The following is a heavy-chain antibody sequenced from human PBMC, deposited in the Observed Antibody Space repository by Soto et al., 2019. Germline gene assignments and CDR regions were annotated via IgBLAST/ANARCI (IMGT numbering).Heavy chain of an antibody. J-gene: IGHJ6*02. V-gene: IGHV3-11*01. CDR1: GFTFSDSY. CDR2: IYFIGNTV. Sequence: CGTLRLSGAASGFTFSDSYMSWIRRASGKGLDLISYIYFIGNTVYYAHSLKGRFTISRDNAKNSRYLQMNRLRAEDPAVYYCARVSWREKYGMDVWRQRTTVTVSS. CDR3: ARVSWREKYGMDV.